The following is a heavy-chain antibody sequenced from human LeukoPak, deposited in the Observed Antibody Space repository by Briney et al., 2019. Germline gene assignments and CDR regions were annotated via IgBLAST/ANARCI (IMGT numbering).Heavy chain of an antibody. V-gene: IGHV4-38-2*02. J-gene: IGHJ4*02. D-gene: IGHD1-26*01. Sequence: SETLSLTCTVSGYSISSDNYWFWIRQPPGQGLEWTGGIYHSGSTCYNPSLKSRVTMSVDTSKNQFSLKLSSVTPADTAVYSSERPPRHTSRSSYLRRLDYWGQGTLVTVSS. CDR1: GYSISSDNY. CDR3: ERPPRHTSRSSYLRRLDY. CDR2: IYHSGST.